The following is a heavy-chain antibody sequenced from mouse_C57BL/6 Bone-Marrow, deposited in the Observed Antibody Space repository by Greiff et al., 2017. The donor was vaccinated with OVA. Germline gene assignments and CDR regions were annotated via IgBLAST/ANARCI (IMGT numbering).Heavy chain of an antibody. CDR2: ISSGGSYT. J-gene: IGHJ3*01. CDR1: GFTFSSYG. V-gene: IGHV5-6*01. CDR3: ARHSFLAY. Sequence: EVQLQQSGGDLVKPGGSLKLSCAASGFTFSSYGMSWVRQTPDKRLEWVATISSGGSYTYYPDSVKGRFTISRDNAKNTLYLQMSSLKSEDTAMYYCARHSFLAYWGQGTLVTVSA.